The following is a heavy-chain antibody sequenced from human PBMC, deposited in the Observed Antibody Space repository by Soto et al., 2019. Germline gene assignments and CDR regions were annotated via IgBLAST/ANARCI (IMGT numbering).Heavy chain of an antibody. V-gene: IGHV3-30*18. Sequence: PGGSLRLSCAASGFTFSSYGMHWVRQAPGKGLEWVAVISYDGSNKCYADSVKGRFTISRDNSKNTLYLQMNSLRAEDTAVYYCAKASGRWLQLHALWGQGTLVTVSS. CDR1: GFTFSSYG. CDR3: AKASGRWLQLHAL. J-gene: IGHJ4*02. D-gene: IGHD5-12*01. CDR2: ISYDGSNK.